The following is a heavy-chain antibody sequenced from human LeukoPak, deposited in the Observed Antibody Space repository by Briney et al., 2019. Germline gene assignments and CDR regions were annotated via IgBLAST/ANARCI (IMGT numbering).Heavy chain of an antibody. J-gene: IGHJ4*02. CDR2: IYRNTEGGKI. Sequence: PGGSLRLSCAAPGFSFNNAWMNWVRQALGKRLEWVGRIYRNTEGGKIEYSAPGQGRFTISRDDSKNMLFLQMNNLQVEDTAVYYCTHGSNRYDSADFDRWGQGTLVTVSS. CDR1: GFSFNNAW. V-gene: IGHV3-15*01. D-gene: IGHD3-22*01. CDR3: THGSNRYDSADFDR.